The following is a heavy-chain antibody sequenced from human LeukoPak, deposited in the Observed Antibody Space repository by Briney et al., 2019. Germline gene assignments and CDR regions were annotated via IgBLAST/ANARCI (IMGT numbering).Heavy chain of an antibody. J-gene: IGHJ4*02. D-gene: IGHD6-13*01. CDR1: GYTFIAYY. CDR3: AREGIAAAGTVDY. V-gene: IGHV1-69*13. Sequence: ASVKVSCKASGYTFIAYYVHWVRQAPGQGLEWMGGIIPIFGTANYAQKFQGRVTITADESTSTAYMELSSLRSEDTAVYYCAREGIAAAGTVDYWGQGTLVTVSS. CDR2: IIPIFGTA.